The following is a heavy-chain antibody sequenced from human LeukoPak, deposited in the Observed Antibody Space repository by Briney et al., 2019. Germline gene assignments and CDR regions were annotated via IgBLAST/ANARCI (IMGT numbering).Heavy chain of an antibody. CDR2: ITSSSNYI. CDR1: GFTFSIYS. V-gene: IGHV3-21*01. Sequence: GGSLRLSCAASGFTFSIYSMNWVRQAPGKGLEWLSSITSSSNYIYYADSVKGRFTISRDNVQNSLYLQMNSLRAEDTAMYYCARGHYGSGIHQGAFDIWGQGTIVTVSS. D-gene: IGHD3-10*01. J-gene: IGHJ3*02. CDR3: ARGHYGSGIHQGAFDI.